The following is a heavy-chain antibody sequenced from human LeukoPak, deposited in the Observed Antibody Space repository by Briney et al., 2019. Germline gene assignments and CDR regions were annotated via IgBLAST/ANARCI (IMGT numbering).Heavy chain of an antibody. CDR1: GYTLTVYY. D-gene: IGHD3-16*01. CDR2: INPNSGDT. V-gene: IGHV1-2*02. J-gene: IGHJ5*02. Sequence: GASVKVSCKASGYTLTVYYMHWVRQAPGQGLEWMGCINPNSGDTKYAQKFQGRVTLTRDTSMNTAHMDLSRLRSDDTAIYYCARGGYVIVRDWFDPWGQGTLVTVSS. CDR3: ARGGYVIVRDWFDP.